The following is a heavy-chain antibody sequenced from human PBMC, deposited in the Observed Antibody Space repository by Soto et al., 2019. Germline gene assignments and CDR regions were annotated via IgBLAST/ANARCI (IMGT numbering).Heavy chain of an antibody. CDR3: ARDLGELWPSVGGY. Sequence: QVQLVESGGGVDQPGRSLRLSCAASGFTFNTYGMHWVRQAPGKGLEWVAVIYYDGRNKYYADSVKGRFTISRDNSKNTLNLQMNSLRVEDTAVYYCARDLGELWPSVGGYWGQGTLVTVSS. CDR1: GFTFNTYG. CDR2: IYYDGRNK. J-gene: IGHJ4*02. V-gene: IGHV3-33*01. D-gene: IGHD1-26*01.